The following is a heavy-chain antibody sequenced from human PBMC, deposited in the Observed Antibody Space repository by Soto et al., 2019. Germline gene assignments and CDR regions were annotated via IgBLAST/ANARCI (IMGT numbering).Heavy chain of an antibody. Sequence: VASVKVSCKASGGTFSSYTISWVRQAPGQGLEWMGRIIPILGIANYAQKFQGRVTITADKSTSTAYMELSSLRSEDTAVYYCARGYGVVTDYYYGMDVWGQGTTVTVSS. CDR3: ARGYGVVTDYYYGMDV. CDR2: IIPILGIA. CDR1: GGTFSSYT. J-gene: IGHJ6*02. D-gene: IGHD2-15*01. V-gene: IGHV1-69*02.